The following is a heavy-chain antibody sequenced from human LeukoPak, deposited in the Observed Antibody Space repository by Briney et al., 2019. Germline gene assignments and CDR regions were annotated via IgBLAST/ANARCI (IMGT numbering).Heavy chain of an antibody. CDR2: ISPSGGST. CDR1: GFTFSSYA. Sequence: GGSLRLSCAASGFTFSSYAMNWVRQAPGEGLEWVSTISPSGGSTFYADSVKGRFTIFRDNSKNTLYLQMNNLRVDDTAVYYCAKDPYSGSPRGFDYWGQGTLVAASS. J-gene: IGHJ4*02. CDR3: AKDPYSGSPRGFDY. D-gene: IGHD1-26*01. V-gene: IGHV3-23*01.